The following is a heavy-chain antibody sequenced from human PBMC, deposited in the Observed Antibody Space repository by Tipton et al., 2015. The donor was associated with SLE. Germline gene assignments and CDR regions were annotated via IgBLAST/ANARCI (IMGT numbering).Heavy chain of an antibody. V-gene: IGHV4-59*12. Sequence: TLSLTCTVSGGSISSYYWSWIRQPPGKGLEWIGYIYHSGSTYYNPSLKSRVTISVDRSKNQFSLKLSSVTAADTAVYYCARGPQIAAAGSDAFDIWGQGTMVTVSS. CDR3: ARGPQIAAAGSDAFDI. CDR2: IYHSGST. CDR1: GGSISSYY. J-gene: IGHJ3*02. D-gene: IGHD6-13*01.